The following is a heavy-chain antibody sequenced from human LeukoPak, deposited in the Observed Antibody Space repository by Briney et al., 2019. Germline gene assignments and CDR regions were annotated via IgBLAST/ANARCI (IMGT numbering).Heavy chain of an antibody. D-gene: IGHD1-26*01. V-gene: IGHV1-18*01. CDR1: GYTFTSCG. CDR2: ISAYNGNT. CDR3: ARPIIVGATGEYYFDY. J-gene: IGHJ4*02. Sequence: GASVKVSCKASGYTFTSCGISWVRQAPGQGLEWMGWISAYNGNTNYAQKLQGRVTMTTDTSTSTAYMELRSLRSDDTAVYYCARPIIVGATGEYYFDYWGQGTLVTVSS.